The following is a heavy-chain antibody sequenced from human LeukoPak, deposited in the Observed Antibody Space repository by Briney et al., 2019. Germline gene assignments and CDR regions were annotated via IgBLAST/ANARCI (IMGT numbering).Heavy chain of an antibody. CDR2: SNPNSGAT. Sequence: GASVKVSCKASGYTFTGYYMHWVRQAPGQGLQWMGWSNPNSGATNYAQKFQGRVTMTRDTSISTAYMELSRLRSDDTAVYYCARVGGGITMVRGVIITYFDYWGQGTLVTVSS. J-gene: IGHJ4*02. V-gene: IGHV1-2*02. CDR1: GYTFTGYY. D-gene: IGHD3-10*01. CDR3: ARVGGGITMVRGVIITYFDY.